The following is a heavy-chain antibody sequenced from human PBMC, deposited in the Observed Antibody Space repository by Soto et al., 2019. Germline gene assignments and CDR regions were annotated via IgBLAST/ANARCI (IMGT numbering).Heavy chain of an antibody. CDR1: GFKFSNYA. J-gene: IGHJ4*02. CDR3: AKDRRAGGNSAFYFDF. Sequence: PGGSLRLSCAASGFKFSNYAMSWVRQAPGKGLEWVSLISATGGGTYYADSVKGRFTISRDNSHNTLYLLVHSLTAEDAAVYYCAKDRRAGGNSAFYFDFWDQGAQVTVSS. CDR2: ISATGGGT. V-gene: IGHV3-23*01. D-gene: IGHD3-16*01.